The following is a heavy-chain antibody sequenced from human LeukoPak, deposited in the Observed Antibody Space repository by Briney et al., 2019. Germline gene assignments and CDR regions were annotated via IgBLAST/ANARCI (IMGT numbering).Heavy chain of an antibody. CDR3: ARAPPHYYDSSGYYGLGFDY. D-gene: IGHD3-22*01. CDR1: GFTFSSYS. J-gene: IGHJ4*02. CDR2: ISSSGSTI. V-gene: IGHV3-48*02. Sequence: GGSLRLSCAASGFTFSSYSMNWVRQAPGKGLEWVSYISSSGSTIYYADSAKGRFTISRDNAKNSLYLQMNSLRDEDTAVYYCARAPPHYYDSSGYYGLGFDYWGQGTLVTVSS.